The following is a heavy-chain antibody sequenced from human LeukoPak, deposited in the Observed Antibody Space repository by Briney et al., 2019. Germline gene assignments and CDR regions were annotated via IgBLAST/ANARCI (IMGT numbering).Heavy chain of an antibody. V-gene: IGHV1-69*01. CDR1: GGTFSSYA. CDR2: IIPIFGTA. J-gene: IGHJ3*02. CDR3: ARAFSGWHDAFDI. Sequence: GASVKVSCKASGGTFSSYAISWVRQAPGQGLEWMGGIIPIFGTANYAQKFQGRVTITADESTSTAYMELSSLRSEDTAVYYCARAFSGWHDAFDIWGQGTMVTVSS. D-gene: IGHD2/OR15-2a*01.